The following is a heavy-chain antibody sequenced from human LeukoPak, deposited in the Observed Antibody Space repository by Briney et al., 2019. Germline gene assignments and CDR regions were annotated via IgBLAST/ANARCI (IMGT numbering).Heavy chain of an antibody. CDR2: INWNGGST. J-gene: IGHJ4*02. V-gene: IGHV3-20*01. CDR3: ARRQMAGSYFDY. D-gene: IGHD6-19*01. CDR1: GFTFDDYG. Sequence: TGGSLRLSCAASGFTFDDYGMSWVRQAPGKGLEWVSGINWNGGSTGYADSVKGRFTISRDNAKNSLYLQMNSLRAEDTALYHCARRQMAGSYFDYWGQGTLVTVSS.